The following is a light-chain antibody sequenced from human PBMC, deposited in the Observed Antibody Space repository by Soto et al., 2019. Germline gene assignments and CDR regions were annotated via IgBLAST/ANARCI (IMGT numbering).Light chain of an antibody. J-gene: IGKJ5*01. Sequence: EILFTQSPGTLSLSPGERATLSCRASQSVRSGFLAGYQQKPGQAPSLLIYGTSTRATGTPDRFSGSGSGTAFTLSISRLEPEDFAVSYCHNFSPSLTFGQGTRLEIK. CDR3: HNFSPSLT. V-gene: IGKV3-20*01. CDR1: QSVRSGF. CDR2: GTS.